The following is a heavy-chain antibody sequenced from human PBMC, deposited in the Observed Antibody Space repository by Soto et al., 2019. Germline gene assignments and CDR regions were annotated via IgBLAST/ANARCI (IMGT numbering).Heavy chain of an antibody. CDR3: ARQGRIAVAGTGNWFDP. Sequence: GESLKISCKGSGYSFTSYWIGWVRQMPGKGLEWMGIIYPGDSDTRYSPSFQGQVTISADKSISTAYLQWSSLKASDTAMYYCARQGRIAVAGTGNWFDPWGQGTLVTVSS. CDR2: IYPGDSDT. CDR1: GYSFTSYW. J-gene: IGHJ5*02. D-gene: IGHD6-19*01. V-gene: IGHV5-51*01.